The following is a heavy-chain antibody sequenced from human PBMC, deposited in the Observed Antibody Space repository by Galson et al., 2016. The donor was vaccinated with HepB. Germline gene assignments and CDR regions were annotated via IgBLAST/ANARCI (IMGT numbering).Heavy chain of an antibody. CDR2: IKSDTDGGTT. CDR3: ATMKLGYCSVTSCYGAFDF. D-gene: IGHD2-2*01. CDR1: GFTFTNAW. Sequence: SLRLSCAASGFTFTNAWMTWVRQAPGKGLEWVGRIKSDTDGGTTDYAAPVKGRFTISRDDWKNTVYLQMDSLKTEDTAVYYCATMKLGYCSVTSCYGAFDFWGQGTVITVSS. V-gene: IGHV3-15*01. J-gene: IGHJ3*01.